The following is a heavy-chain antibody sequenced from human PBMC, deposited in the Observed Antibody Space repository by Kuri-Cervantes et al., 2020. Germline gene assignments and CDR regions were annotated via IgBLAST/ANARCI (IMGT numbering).Heavy chain of an antibody. V-gene: IGHV3-21*04. J-gene: IGHJ3*02. Sequence: GGSLRLSCAASGFTFSSYSMNWVRQAPGKGLEWVSSISSSSSYIYYADSVKGRFTISRDNAKNSLYLQMNSLRAEDTALYYCARVRGIPYYDSSGYDAFDIWGQGTMVTVSS. D-gene: IGHD3-22*01. CDR3: ARVRGIPYYDSSGYDAFDI. CDR1: GFTFSSYS. CDR2: ISSSSSYI.